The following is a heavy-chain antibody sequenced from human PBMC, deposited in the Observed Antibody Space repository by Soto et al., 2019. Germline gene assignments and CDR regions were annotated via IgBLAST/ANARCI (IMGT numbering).Heavy chain of an antibody. J-gene: IGHJ4*02. Sequence: EVHLLESGGGLVQPGGSLSLSCAGSGFTFSSFAMNWVRQAPGKGLEWVSASSGTGVNTYYADSVRGRFTVSRDNSKNTMFLQMNSLRAEDTAVYYCANVRGWGQGTLVTVSP. CDR1: GFTFSSFA. CDR2: SSGTGVNT. CDR3: ANVRG. V-gene: IGHV3-23*01. D-gene: IGHD2-8*01.